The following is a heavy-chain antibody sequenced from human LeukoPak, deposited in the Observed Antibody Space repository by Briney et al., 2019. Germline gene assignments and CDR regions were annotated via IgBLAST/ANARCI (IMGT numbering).Heavy chain of an antibody. J-gene: IGHJ4*02. Sequence: GGSLRLSCEASGFTFSTYSMNWVRQAPGKGLEWVSYISSTGNIVYYADSVKGRFTISRDNAKNSLYLQMNSLRADDTAVYYCARDFLRSGYFDYWAQGTLVTVSS. V-gene: IGHV3-48*01. CDR2: ISSTGNIV. CDR1: GFTFSTYS. D-gene: IGHD3-3*01. CDR3: ARDFLRSGYFDY.